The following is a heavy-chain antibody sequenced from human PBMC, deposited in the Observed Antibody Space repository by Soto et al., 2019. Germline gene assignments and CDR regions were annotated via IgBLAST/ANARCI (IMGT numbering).Heavy chain of an antibody. Sequence: QVQLVESGGGVVQPGTSLRLSCVASGLTFRDSGMHWVRQAPGKGLEWVAVISFDGSERHYRDSVKGRFSISRDNSRNTLYLQIKRLRGDESAAYYCANGNAGVRYYYGMDAWGQGSTVTVSS. D-gene: IGHD1-1*01. V-gene: IGHV3-30*18. J-gene: IGHJ6*02. CDR3: ANGNAGVRYYYGMDA. CDR1: GLTFRDSG. CDR2: ISFDGSER.